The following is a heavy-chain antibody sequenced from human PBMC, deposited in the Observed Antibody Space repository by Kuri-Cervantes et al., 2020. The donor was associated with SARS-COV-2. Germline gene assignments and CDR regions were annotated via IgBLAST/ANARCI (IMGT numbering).Heavy chain of an antibody. CDR2: ISGSGGST. D-gene: IGHD2-2*02. V-gene: IGHV3-23*01. Sequence: GGCLRLSCAASGFTFSSYAMSWVRQAPGKGLEWVSAISGSGGSTYYADSVKGRFTISRDNSKNTLYLQMNSLRAEDTAVYYCARDDVVVPAAIQYYFDYWGQGTLVTVSS. CDR1: GFTFSSYA. J-gene: IGHJ4*02. CDR3: ARDDVVVPAAIQYYFDY.